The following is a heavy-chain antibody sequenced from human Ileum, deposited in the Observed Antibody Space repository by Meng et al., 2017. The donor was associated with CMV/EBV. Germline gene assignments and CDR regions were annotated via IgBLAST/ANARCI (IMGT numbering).Heavy chain of an antibody. V-gene: IGHV1-69*02. J-gene: IGHJ5*02. CDR1: GGTFSSYT. D-gene: IGHD1-26*01. Sequence: SVKVSSKASGGTFSSYTISWVRQAPGQGLEWMGRIIPILGIANYAQKFQGRVTITADKSTSTAYMELSSLRSEDTAVYYCASAWSSGSYYPSWGQGTLVTVSS. CDR3: ASAWSSGSYYPS. CDR2: IIPILGIA.